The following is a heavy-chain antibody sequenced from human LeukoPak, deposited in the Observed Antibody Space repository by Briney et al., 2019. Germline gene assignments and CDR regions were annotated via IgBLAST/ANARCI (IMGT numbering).Heavy chain of an antibody. J-gene: IGHJ6*02. CDR1: GFSFSSYT. CDR3: AKDLLWFGELFKYYYYGMDV. V-gene: IGHV3-23*01. CDR2: ISGSGGST. D-gene: IGHD3-10*01. Sequence: GGSLRLSCAGSGFSFSSYTMHWVRQAPGEGLEWVSAISGSGGSTYYADSVKGRFTISRDNSKNTLYLQMNSLRAEDTAVYYCAKDLLWFGELFKYYYYGMDVWGQGTTVTVSS.